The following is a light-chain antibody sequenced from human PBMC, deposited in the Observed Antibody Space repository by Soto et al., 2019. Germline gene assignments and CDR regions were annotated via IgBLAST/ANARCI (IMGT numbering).Light chain of an antibody. CDR3: QSYDSSLRVYV. J-gene: IGLJ1*01. CDR2: DVS. V-gene: IGLV2-11*01. Sequence: QSVLTQPRSVSGSPGQSVTISCTGTSSDVGGYNYVSWYQQHPGKAPKLMIYDVSKRPSGVPDRFSGSKSGTSASLAITGLQAEDETEYYCQSYDSSLRVYVFGTGTKVTVL. CDR1: SSDVGGYNY.